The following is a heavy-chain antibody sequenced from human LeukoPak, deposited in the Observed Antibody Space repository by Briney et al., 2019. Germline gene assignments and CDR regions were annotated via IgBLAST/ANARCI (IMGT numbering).Heavy chain of an antibody. J-gene: IGHJ4*02. CDR3: ARVTAAGILDF. D-gene: IGHD6-13*01. CDR2: LIPMFREP. CDR1: GLTFSIYA. Sequence: GSSVKVSCKGSGLTFSIYALNWVRQAPGQGLEWMGGLIPMFREPKYAQKFQGRLSLTTDQSTSTAYMELSSLESDDTAVYFCARVTAAGILDFWAQGTLVIVSS. V-gene: IGHV1-69*05.